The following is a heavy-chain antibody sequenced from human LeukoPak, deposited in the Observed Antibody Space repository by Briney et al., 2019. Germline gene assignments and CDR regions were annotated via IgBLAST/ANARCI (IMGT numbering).Heavy chain of an antibody. CDR3: ARASQRDVWGSYRYYFDY. CDR2: IIPILGIA. D-gene: IGHD3-16*02. J-gene: IGHJ4*02. Sequence: SVKVSCKASGGTFSSYAISWVRQAPGQGLEWMGRIIPILGIANYAQKFQGRVTITADKSTSTAYMELSSLRSEDTAVYYCARASQRDVWGSYRYYFDYWGQGTLVTVSS. V-gene: IGHV1-69*04. CDR1: GGTFSSYA.